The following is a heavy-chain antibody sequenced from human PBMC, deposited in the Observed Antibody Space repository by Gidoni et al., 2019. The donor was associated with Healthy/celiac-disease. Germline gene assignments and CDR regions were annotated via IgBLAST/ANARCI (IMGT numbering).Heavy chain of an antibody. J-gene: IGHJ4*02. CDR2: IWYDGSNK. CDR3: ASETYYYDSSGYYSMGQVDY. Sequence: QVQLVESGGGVVQPGRSLRLSCAASGFTFSRHAMHWVRQAPGKGLEWVAVIWYDGSNKYYADSVKGRFTISRDNSKNTLYLQMNSLRAEDTAVYYCASETYYYDSSGYYSMGQVDYWGQGTLVTVSS. CDR1: GFTFSRHA. V-gene: IGHV3-33*01. D-gene: IGHD3-22*01.